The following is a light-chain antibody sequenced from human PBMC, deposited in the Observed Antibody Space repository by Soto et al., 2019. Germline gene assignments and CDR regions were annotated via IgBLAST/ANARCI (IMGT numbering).Light chain of an antibody. V-gene: IGKV3-20*01. CDR1: QPVNSDY. Sequence: EIVLTQSPGTLSLSPGETATLSCRASQPVNSDYLAWFQQRPGQAPRLLIFATSRRATDIPDRFSGSGSGTDFTLAIRRLEPEDFAVYYCHQFGYSSRTFGQGTKVE. J-gene: IGKJ1*01. CDR3: HQFGYSSRT. CDR2: ATS.